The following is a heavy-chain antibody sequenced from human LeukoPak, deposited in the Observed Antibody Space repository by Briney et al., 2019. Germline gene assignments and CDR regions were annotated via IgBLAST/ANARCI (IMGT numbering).Heavy chain of an antibody. CDR1: GYTFTSYA. D-gene: IGHD2-8*01. CDR3: ARALMVYAIMDY. V-gene: IGHV1-3*01. CDR2: INAGNGNT. J-gene: IGHJ4*02. Sequence: GASVKVSCKASGYTFTSYAMHWVRQAPGQRLEWMGWINAGNGNTKYSQKFQGRVTITRDTSASTAYMELSSLRSEDTAVYYCARALMVYAIMDYWGQGTLVTVSS.